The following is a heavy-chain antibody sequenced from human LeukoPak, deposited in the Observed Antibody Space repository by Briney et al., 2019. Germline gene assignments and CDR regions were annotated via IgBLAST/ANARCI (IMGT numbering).Heavy chain of an antibody. CDR3: AREMSYSSGWSFDY. J-gene: IGHJ4*02. D-gene: IGHD6-19*01. Sequence: SETLSLTCTVSGGSISSYYWSCIRQPPGKGLEWIGYIYYSGSTNYNPSLKSRVTISVDTSKNQFSLKLSSVTAADTAVYYCAREMSYSSGWSFDYWGQGTLVTVSS. CDR1: GGSISSYY. CDR2: IYYSGST. V-gene: IGHV4-59*01.